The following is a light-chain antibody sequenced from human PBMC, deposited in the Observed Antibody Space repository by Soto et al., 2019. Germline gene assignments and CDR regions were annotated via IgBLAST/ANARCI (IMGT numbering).Light chain of an antibody. CDR3: QQSYSTPPIT. CDR1: QSISIY. V-gene: IGKV1-39*01. J-gene: IGKJ5*01. Sequence: DIQMTQSPSSLSASVGDRVTITCRASQSISIYLNWYQQKPGKAPNLLIYAASSLQSGVPSRFSDSGSGTDFTLTISSLQPEDFATYYCQQSYSTPPITFGQGTRLEIK. CDR2: AAS.